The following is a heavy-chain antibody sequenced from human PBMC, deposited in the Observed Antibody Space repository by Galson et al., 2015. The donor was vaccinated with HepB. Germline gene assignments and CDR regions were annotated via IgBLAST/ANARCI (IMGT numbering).Heavy chain of an antibody. J-gene: IGHJ6*02. CDR2: INEDGRGK. V-gene: IGHV3-7*01. D-gene: IGHD3-22*01. CDR1: GFTFSSGNW. CDR3: ARDSTTMIVVVSHYVPDV. Sequence: SLRLSCAVSGFTFSSGNWMSWVRQAPGKGLEWVANINEDGRGKNYVDSVKGRFTISRDNAKNSLYLQMNSLRAEDTAVYYCARDSTTMIVVVSHYVPDVWGQGTTVTVSS.